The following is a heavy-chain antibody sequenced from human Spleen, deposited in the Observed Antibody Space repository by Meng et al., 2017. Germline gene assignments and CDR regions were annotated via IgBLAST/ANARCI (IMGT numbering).Heavy chain of an antibody. D-gene: IGHD2-2*01. V-gene: IGHV4-34*01. Sequence: QVQLQQWGAGLLKPSETLSLTCGVDGGSFSGYYWSWIRQPPGKGLEWIGEISHSGSTNYNPSLKSRVTISVDTSKNQFSLQLTSVTAADTAMYYCTRAPLPAGRGLKNWFEPWGQGTLVTVSS. CDR1: GGSFSGYY. J-gene: IGHJ5*02. CDR2: ISHSGST. CDR3: TRAPLPAGRGLKNWFEP.